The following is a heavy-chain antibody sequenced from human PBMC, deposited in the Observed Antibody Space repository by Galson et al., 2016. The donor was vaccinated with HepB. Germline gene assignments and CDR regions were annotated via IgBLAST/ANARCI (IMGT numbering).Heavy chain of an antibody. CDR2: ISASGSI. D-gene: IGHD2-2*01. J-gene: IGHJ4*02. CDR3: AREDNDLSTPY. CDR1: GASVTDYY. V-gene: IGHV4-4*07. Sequence: SETLSLTCAVSGASVTDYYWSWIRQPAGKGLEWIGRISASGSITYSPSLKSRVTMSVDTSRSLCSLNLRSVTAADTAVYYRAREDNDLSTPYWGQGALVIVSS.